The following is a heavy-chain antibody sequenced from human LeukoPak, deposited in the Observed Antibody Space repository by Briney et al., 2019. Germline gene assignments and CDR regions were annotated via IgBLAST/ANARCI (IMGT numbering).Heavy chain of an antibody. D-gene: IGHD3-10*01. CDR1: GFPFSDYY. CDR3: ARDALGSYDY. Sequence: GGPLRLSCAASGFPFSDYYMFWIRQAPGKGLEWISYISNSGSTMCYADSVKGRFTISRDNSKNTLYLQMNNLRAEDTAVYYCARDALGSYDYWGQGSLVTVSS. CDR2: ISNSGSTM. J-gene: IGHJ4*02. V-gene: IGHV3-11*01.